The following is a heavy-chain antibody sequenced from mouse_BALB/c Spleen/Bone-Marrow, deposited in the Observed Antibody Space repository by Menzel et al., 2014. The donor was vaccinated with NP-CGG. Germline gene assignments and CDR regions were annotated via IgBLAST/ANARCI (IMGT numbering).Heavy chain of an antibody. D-gene: IGHD1-1*01. CDR1: GFTFSSYG. Sequence: ESGGDLVKPGGSLKLSCAASGFTFSSYGMSWVRQTPDKRLEWVATISSGGSYTYYPDSVKGRFTISRDNAKNTLYLQMSSLKSEDTAMYYCARPTTVVATGGSFDYWGQGTTLTVSS. CDR2: ISSGGSYT. CDR3: ARPTTVVATGGSFDY. V-gene: IGHV5-6*01. J-gene: IGHJ2*01.